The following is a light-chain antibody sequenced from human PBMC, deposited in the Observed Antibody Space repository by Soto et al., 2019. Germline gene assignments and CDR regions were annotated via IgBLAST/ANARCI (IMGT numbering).Light chain of an antibody. V-gene: IGLV1-51*01. CDR3: GTWDSSLSAV. J-gene: IGLJ2*01. CDR2: DND. CDR1: SSNIGNNY. Sequence: QSVLTQPPSVSAAPGQKVTISCSGSSSNIGNNYVSWYQQLPGTAPKLLIYDNDVRPSGIPDRFSGSKSGTSATLDITGLQTGDEADYYCGTWDSSLSAVFGGGTK.